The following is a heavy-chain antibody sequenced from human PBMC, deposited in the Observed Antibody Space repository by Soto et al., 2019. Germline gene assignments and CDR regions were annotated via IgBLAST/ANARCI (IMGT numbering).Heavy chain of an antibody. D-gene: IGHD6-19*01. V-gene: IGHV3-23*01. CDR3: AKSGETQWLREYYFDY. Sequence: GGSLRLSCAASGFTFSSYAMSWVRQAPGKGLEWVSAISGSGGSTYYADSVKGRFTISRDNSKNTLYLQMNSLRAEDTAVYYCAKSGETQWLREYYFDYWGQGTLVTV. J-gene: IGHJ4*02. CDR2: ISGSGGST. CDR1: GFTFSSYA.